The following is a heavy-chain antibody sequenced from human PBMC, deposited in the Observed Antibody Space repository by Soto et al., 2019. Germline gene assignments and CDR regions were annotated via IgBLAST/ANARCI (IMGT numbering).Heavy chain of an antibody. V-gene: IGHV1-2*04. D-gene: IGHD6-6*01. Sequence: ASVKVSCKASGYTFTGYYMHWVRQAPGQGLEWMGWINPNSGGTNYAQKFQGWVTMTRDTSISTAYMEPSRLRSDDTAVYYCARDWGYSSSSPAFDIWGQGTMVTVS. CDR3: ARDWGYSSSSPAFDI. J-gene: IGHJ3*02. CDR2: INPNSGGT. CDR1: GYTFTGYY.